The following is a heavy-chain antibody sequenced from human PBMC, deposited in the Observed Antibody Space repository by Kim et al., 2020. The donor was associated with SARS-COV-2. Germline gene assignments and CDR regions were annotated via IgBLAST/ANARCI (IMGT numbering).Heavy chain of an antibody. V-gene: IGHV3-33*01. J-gene: IGHJ4*02. Sequence: GGSLRLSCAASGFTFSTYGMHWVRQPPGRGLEWVAMIWNDGSNKYHADSVKGRFTISRDNSKNTLYLQMNSLRAEDTAVYYCVTEYSSSSAFDFWGQGTLVTVSS. D-gene: IGHD6-6*01. CDR1: GFTFSTYG. CDR3: VTEYSSSSAFDF. CDR2: IWNDGSNK.